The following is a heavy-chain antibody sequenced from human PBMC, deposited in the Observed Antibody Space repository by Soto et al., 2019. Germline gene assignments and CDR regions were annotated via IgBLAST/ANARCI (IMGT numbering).Heavy chain of an antibody. D-gene: IGHD6-19*01. CDR3: ARDRPGGYTSGWYSGASPYYFDS. CDR2: IKQDGSEK. J-gene: IGHJ4*02. V-gene: IGHV3-7*01. Sequence: EVQLVESGGGLVQPGGSLKLSCGASGFTFSTYWMSWVRQAPGKGLEWVANIKQDGSEKYYVESVGCGFSLSGDNAKNSLYLRMNSRRAEDTAVYYCARDRPGGYTSGWYSGASPYYFDSWGQGTLVTVSS. CDR1: GFTFSTYW.